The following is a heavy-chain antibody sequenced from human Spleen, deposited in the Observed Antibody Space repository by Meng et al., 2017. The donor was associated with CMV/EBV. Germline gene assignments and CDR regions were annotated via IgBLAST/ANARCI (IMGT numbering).Heavy chain of an antibody. CDR3: ARELPSYCSSTSCQRTYGMDV. V-gene: IGHV3-7*01. D-gene: IGHD2-2*01. J-gene: IGHJ6*02. CDR1: GFTFSSYW. Sequence: GESLKISCAASGFTFSSYWMSWVRQAPGKGLEWVANIKQDGSEKYYVDSVKGRFTISRDNAKNSLYLQMNSLRAEDTAVYYCARELPSYCSSTSCQRTYGMDVWGQGTTVTVSS. CDR2: IKQDGSEK.